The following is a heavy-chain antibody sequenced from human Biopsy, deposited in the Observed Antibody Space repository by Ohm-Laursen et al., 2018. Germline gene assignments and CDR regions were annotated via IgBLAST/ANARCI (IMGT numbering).Heavy chain of an antibody. D-gene: IGHD2/OR15-2a*01. CDR3: AADIIFALDS. J-gene: IGHJ4*02. V-gene: IGHV1-24*01. CDR1: GHALSELS. CDR2: FSPEEGET. Sequence: ATVKISCKVSGHALSELSMHWVRQSPGKGLEWMGGFSPEEGETLYAQKFQGRVTMSEDTSTDTAYMELSSLTSEDTAVYYCAADIIFALDSWGQGTLVTVSS.